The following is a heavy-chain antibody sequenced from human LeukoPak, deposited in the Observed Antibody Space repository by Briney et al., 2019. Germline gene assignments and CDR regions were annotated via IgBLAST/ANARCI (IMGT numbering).Heavy chain of an antibody. Sequence: SETLSLTCSVSGGSIRSFYWSWIRQPPGKGLEWIGYIYHSGGTNYNPSLKSRVTMSVDTSKNQFSLKVSSVTAADTAVYYCARERTVDPYVDVWGKGTTVTVSS. CDR3: ARERTVDPYVDV. J-gene: IGHJ6*03. V-gene: IGHV4-59*01. CDR2: IYHSGGT. D-gene: IGHD4-23*01. CDR1: GGSIRSFY.